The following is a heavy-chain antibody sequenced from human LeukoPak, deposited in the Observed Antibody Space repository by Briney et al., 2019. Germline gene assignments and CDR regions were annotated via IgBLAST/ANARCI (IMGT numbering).Heavy chain of an antibody. D-gene: IGHD2-2*01. J-gene: IGHJ4*02. V-gene: IGHV4-39*01. Sequence: SETLSLTCTVSGGSVSSSSYYWGWIRQPPGKGLEWIGSIYYSGSTYYNPSLKSRVTISVGTSKNQFSLKLSSVTAADTAVYYCARRRGVVVPAARGGRSYYFDYWGQGTLVTVSS. CDR1: GGSVSSSSYY. CDR2: IYYSGST. CDR3: ARRRGVVVPAARGGRSYYFDY.